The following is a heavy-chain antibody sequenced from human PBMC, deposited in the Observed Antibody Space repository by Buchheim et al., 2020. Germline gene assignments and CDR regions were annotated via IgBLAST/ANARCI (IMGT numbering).Heavy chain of an antibody. D-gene: IGHD3-10*01. V-gene: IGHV4-34*01. CDR1: GGSFSGYY. Sequence: QVQLQQWGAGLLKPSETLSLTCAVYGGSFSGYYWSWIRQPPGKGLEWIGEINHSGSTNYNPSLKSRVTISVDTSKNQFSLKLSSVTAADTAVYYCARAEPRGSHYYGSGSYNFPGLFWFDPWGQGTL. J-gene: IGHJ5*02. CDR3: ARAEPRGSHYYGSGSYNFPGLFWFDP. CDR2: INHSGST.